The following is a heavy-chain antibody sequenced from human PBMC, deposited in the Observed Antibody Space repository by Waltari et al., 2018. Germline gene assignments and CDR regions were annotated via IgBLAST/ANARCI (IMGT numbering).Heavy chain of an antibody. J-gene: IGHJ5*02. CDR1: GYTFTGYY. D-gene: IGHD3-10*01. CDR2: INPNSGGT. Sequence: QVQLVQSGAEVKKPGASVKVSCKASGYTFTGYYMHWVRQAPGQGVEWMGWINPNSGGTNYAQKFQGRVTMTRDTSISTAYMELSRLRADDTAVYYCARVQDYGSGSYFSWFDPGGQGALVTVAS. CDR3: ARVQDYGSGSYFSWFDP. V-gene: IGHV1-2*02.